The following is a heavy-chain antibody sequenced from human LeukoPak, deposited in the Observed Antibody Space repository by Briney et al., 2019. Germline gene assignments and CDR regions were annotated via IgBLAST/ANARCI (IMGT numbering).Heavy chain of an antibody. CDR3: ARATTGYGGEFDY. D-gene: IGHD4-4*01. Sequence: PGGSLTLSCAASGFTFSSYSMNWVRQAPGKGLEWVSSITSGTYIYTADSLKGGFTISRDNAKTSLYLQMNSLRAEDTAVYYCARATTGYGGEFDYWGQGTLVTVSS. CDR2: ITSGTYI. J-gene: IGHJ4*02. CDR1: GFTFSSYS. V-gene: IGHV3-21*01.